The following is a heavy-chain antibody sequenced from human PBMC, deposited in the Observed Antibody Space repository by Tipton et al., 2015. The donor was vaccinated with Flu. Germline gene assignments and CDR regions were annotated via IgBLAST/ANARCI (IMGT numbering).Heavy chain of an antibody. J-gene: IGHJ6*02. CDR2: ILYSGIP. CDR1: GGSTSSDY. CDR3: ARVLGNSHSYGMDV. Sequence: TLSLTCTVSGGSTSSDYWSWIRQPPGKGLEWIGSILYSGIPKNNPSLKSRVTLSGDTSKNQFSLQLRSVTAADTAVYYCARVLGNSHSYGMDVWGQGTLVTVSS. V-gene: IGHV4-59*01. D-gene: IGHD1-1*01.